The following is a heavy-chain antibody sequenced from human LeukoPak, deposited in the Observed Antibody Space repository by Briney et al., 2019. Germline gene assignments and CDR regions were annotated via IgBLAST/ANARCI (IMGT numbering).Heavy chain of an antibody. CDR1: GYTFTGYY. Sequence: GASVKVSCKASGYTFTGYYMHWVRQAPGQGLEWMGWINPNSGGTNYAQKFQGRVTMTRDTPISTAYMELSRLRSDDTAVYYCARRTSFYYYYGMDVWGQGTTVTVSS. CDR3: ARRTSFYYYYGMDV. V-gene: IGHV1-2*02. J-gene: IGHJ6*02. CDR2: INPNSGGT.